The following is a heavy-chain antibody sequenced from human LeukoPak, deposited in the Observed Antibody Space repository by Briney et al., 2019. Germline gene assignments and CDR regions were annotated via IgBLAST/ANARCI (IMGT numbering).Heavy chain of an antibody. CDR3: ARDLSLYCSGGSCYSLNY. CDR2: IKRDGSDK. J-gene: IGHJ4*02. V-gene: IGHV3-7*01. D-gene: IGHD2-15*01. Sequence: GGSLRLSCAASEFTFSSYWMAWVRQAPGKGLEWVANIKRDGSDKNYVDSVKGRFTISRDNAKNSLYLQMNSLRAEDTAVYYCARDLSLYCSGGSCYSLNYWGQGTLVTVSS. CDR1: EFTFSSYW.